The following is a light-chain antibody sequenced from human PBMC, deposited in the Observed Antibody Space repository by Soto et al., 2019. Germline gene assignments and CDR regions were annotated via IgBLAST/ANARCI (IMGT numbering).Light chain of an antibody. CDR3: QQADSFPSIT. CDR2: AAS. Sequence: DIQMTQSPSSVSASVGDRVTFTCRASQDISGWLAWYQQKPGRAPKLLIYAASTLENAVPSRFSGSGSGTDFTLTISSLQPEDSATYFYQQADSFPSITFGQGTRLEIK. J-gene: IGKJ5*01. CDR1: QDISGW. V-gene: IGKV1D-12*01.